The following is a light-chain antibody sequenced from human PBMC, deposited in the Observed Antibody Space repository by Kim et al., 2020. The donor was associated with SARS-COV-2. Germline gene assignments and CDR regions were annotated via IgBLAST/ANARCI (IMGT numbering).Light chain of an antibody. CDR3: QQYRTVSLT. CDR2: ATS. Sequence: DIQMTQSPSSLSASVGDKVTITCRASESISTWLAWYQQKPGKAPKPLIYATSTLESGVPSRFSGSGSGTDFTLTISSLQPDDFATYYCQQYRTVSLTFGEGTKVDIK. CDR1: ESISTW. V-gene: IGKV1-5*03. J-gene: IGKJ4*02.